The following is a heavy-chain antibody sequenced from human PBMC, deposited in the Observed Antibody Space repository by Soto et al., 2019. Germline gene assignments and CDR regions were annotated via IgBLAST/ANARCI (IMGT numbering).Heavy chain of an antibody. CDR2: ITPNSGYT. D-gene: IGHD2-2*01. CDR3: AKDNGQLLIFEY. V-gene: IGHV1-2*02. Sequence: ASVKVSCKASGYTFTGHYVHWVRQAPGQGLEWMGWITPNSGYTNYAQKLQGRVTMTRDTSISTAYMEPSGLRSDDTAVYYCAKDNGQLLIFEYWGQGTLVTVSS. J-gene: IGHJ4*02. CDR1: GYTFTGHY.